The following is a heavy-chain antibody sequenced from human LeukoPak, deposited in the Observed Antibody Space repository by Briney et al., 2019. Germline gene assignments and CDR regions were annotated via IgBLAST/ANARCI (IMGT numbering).Heavy chain of an antibody. Sequence: GESLKISCKGSEYSLTNYWIGWVRQMPGKGLEWMGIIYPSDSDTRYSPSFQGQVTVSVDKSMNTAYLQWSSLKASDTAMYYCARPFKYSSSCYGGFDLWGQGTRVTVSS. D-gene: IGHD6-13*01. CDR2: IYPSDSDT. CDR3: ARPFKYSSSCYGGFDL. V-gene: IGHV5-51*01. CDR1: EYSLTNYW. J-gene: IGHJ3*01.